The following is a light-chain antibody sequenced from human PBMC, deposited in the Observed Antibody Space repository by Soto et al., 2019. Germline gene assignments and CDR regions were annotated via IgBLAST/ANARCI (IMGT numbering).Light chain of an antibody. V-gene: IGLV2-8*01. Sequence: QSVLTQPPSASGSPGQSVTISCTGTSSDVGAYNYVSWYQQYPGKAPKLMIYEVSKRPSGVPDRFSGSKSGKTASLTVSGLQPEDEADYPCTSYAGSNIWVFGGGTKLTVL. CDR3: TSYAGSNIWV. CDR2: EVS. J-gene: IGLJ3*02. CDR1: SSDVGAYNY.